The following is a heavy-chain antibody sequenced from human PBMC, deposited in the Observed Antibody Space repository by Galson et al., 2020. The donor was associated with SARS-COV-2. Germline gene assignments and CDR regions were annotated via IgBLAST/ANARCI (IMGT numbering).Heavy chain of an antibody. CDR3: ARFPTKTNAFDI. J-gene: IGHJ3*02. D-gene: IGHD1-1*01. CDR1: GFSLTTSGMY. CDR2: IDWDDDK. Sequence: SGPTLVKPTHTLTLTCTFSGFSLTTSGMYVSWIRQPQGKALEWLARIDWDDDKYYSTSLKTRLTISKDTSKNQVVLTMTNMDPVDTATYYCARFPTKTNAFDIWGQGTMVTVSS. V-gene: IGHV2-70*11.